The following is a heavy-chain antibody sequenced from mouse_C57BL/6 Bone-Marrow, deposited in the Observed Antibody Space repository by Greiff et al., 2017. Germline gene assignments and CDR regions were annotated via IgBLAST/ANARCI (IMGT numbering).Heavy chain of an antibody. CDR3: ARECLDYPIYFDY. Sequence: QVQLQQSGPELVKPGASVKISCKASGYSFTSYYIHWVKQRPGQGLEWIGWIYPGSGNTKYNEKFKGKATLTADTSSSTAYMQLSSLTSEDSAVYYCARECLDYPIYFDYWGQGTTLTVSS. CDR1: GYSFTSYY. CDR2: IYPGSGNT. V-gene: IGHV1-66*01. D-gene: IGHD2-4*01. J-gene: IGHJ2*01.